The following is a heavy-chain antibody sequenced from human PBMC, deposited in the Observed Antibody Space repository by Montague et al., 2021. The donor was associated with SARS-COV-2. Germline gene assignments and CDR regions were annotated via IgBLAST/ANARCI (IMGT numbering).Heavy chain of an antibody. D-gene: IGHD3-10*01. Sequence: SETLSLTCAVYGGSFSGYCWSWIRQPPGKGLEWIGEISHSGSTNYNPSLKRRVTISVDTSKNQFSLKLSSVTAADTAVYYCARVRYYGSGTSLGMDVWGQGTTVTVSS. V-gene: IGHV4-34*01. J-gene: IGHJ6*02. CDR1: GGSFSGYC. CDR3: ARVRYYGSGTSLGMDV. CDR2: ISHSGST.